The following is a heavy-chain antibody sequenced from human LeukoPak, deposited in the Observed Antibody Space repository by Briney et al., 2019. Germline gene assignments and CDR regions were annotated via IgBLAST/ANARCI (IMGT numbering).Heavy chain of an antibody. J-gene: IGHJ3*02. CDR2: ISGSGGLT. Sequence: GGPLGLSCAASGFPFNSYVMTWVRQAPGKGLEWVSVISGSGGLTYHADSVKGRFTVSRDNSKNTLYLQMNSLRAEDTAVYSCAKGYYDYIWGSYRSDAFDIWGQGTTVTVSS. CDR1: GFPFNSYV. CDR3: AKGYYDYIWGSYRSDAFDI. V-gene: IGHV3-23*01. D-gene: IGHD3-16*02.